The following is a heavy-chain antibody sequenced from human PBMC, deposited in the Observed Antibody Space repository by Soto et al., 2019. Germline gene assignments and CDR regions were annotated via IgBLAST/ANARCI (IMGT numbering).Heavy chain of an antibody. D-gene: IGHD6-19*01. V-gene: IGHV4-30-4*01. J-gene: IGHJ6*02. Sequence: QVQLQESGPGLVKPSQTLSLTCTVSGGSISGGDYYWSWIRQAPGKGLEWVGNVYYTGNTYYNPSLTSRITLSVDTPSNQFSLNLNSVTAADTAVYYCARGSGSFVRRLDVWGQGTTVTVSS. CDR2: VYYTGNT. CDR3: ARGSGSFVRRLDV. CDR1: GGSISGGDYY.